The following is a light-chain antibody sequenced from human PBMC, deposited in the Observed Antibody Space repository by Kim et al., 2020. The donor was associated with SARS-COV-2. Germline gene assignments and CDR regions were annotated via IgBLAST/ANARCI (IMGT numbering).Light chain of an antibody. CDR2: GAS. Sequence: SPGESATLSCRASQSVSNGYLALYQQKPGQAPRLLMYGASSRATGVPDRFSGSGSETDFTLTISRLEPDDFAVYYCQQYHRSPWTFGPGTKVDIK. CDR1: QSVSNGY. V-gene: IGKV3-20*01. J-gene: IGKJ1*01. CDR3: QQYHRSPWT.